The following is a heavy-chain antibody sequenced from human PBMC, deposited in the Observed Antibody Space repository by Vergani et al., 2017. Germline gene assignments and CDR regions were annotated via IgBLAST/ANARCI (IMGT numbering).Heavy chain of an antibody. CDR1: ESSFISNE. CDR3: TRHVPWGEGGCLHFDH. CDR2: INPIDSKI. J-gene: IGHJ4*02. V-gene: IGHV5-51*01. Sequence: EVMLVQSGAEVKKPGESLKISCKYSESSFISNEIAWVRQMSGKGLQWMGNINPIDSKIAYSPSFQGQAIMSLDKSITTAYLKWRSLKASDTAIYYCTRHVPWGEGGCLHFDHWGQGTQVTVSS. D-gene: IGHD6-25*01.